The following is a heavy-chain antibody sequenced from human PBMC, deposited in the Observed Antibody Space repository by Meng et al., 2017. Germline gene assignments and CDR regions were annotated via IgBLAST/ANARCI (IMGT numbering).Heavy chain of an antibody. CDR1: GFPFSSYS. D-gene: IGHD2-2*01. J-gene: IGHJ4*02. CDR3: ARDANLFCSSTSCYAGDY. Sequence: GGSLRFPCSASGFPFSSYSMNWVRQAPGKGLEWVSSISSSSSYIYYADSVKGRFTISRDNAKNSLYLQMNSLRAEDTAVYYCARDANLFCSSTSCYAGDYWGQGTLVTVSS. CDR2: ISSSSSYI. V-gene: IGHV3-21*01.